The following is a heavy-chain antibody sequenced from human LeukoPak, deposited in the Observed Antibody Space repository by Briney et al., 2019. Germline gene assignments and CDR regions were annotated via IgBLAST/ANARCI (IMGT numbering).Heavy chain of an antibody. CDR2: ISSSSSYI. D-gene: IGHD6-6*01. V-gene: IGHV3-21*01. J-gene: IGHJ4*02. CDR3: ARSHFTAARPVDY. Sequence: GGSLRLSCAASGFTFSSYSMNWVRQAPGKGLEWVSSISSSSSYIYYADSVKGRFTISRGNAKNSLYLQMNSLRAEDTAVYYCARSHFTAARPVDYWGQGTLVTVSS. CDR1: GFTFSSYS.